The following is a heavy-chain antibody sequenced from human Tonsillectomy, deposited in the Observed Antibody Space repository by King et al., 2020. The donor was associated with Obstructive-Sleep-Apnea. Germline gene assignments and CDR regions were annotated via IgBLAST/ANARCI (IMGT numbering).Heavy chain of an antibody. CDR1: GVTFDDYA. CDR2: ISWDSGSI. Sequence: VQLVESGGGLVQPGRSLRLSCEASGVTFDDYAMHWVRQAPGKGLEWVSAISWDSGSIGYADSVKGRFTISRDNAKNSLYLQMNGLRAEDTALYYCAKGKRGSTSWYFDYWGQGTLVTVSS. CDR3: AKGKRGSTSWYFDY. V-gene: IGHV3-9*01. J-gene: IGHJ4*02. D-gene: IGHD2-2*01.